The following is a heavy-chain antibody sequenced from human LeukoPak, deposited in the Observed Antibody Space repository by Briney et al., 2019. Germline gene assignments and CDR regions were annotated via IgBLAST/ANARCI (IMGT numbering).Heavy chain of an antibody. Sequence: SETLSLTCTVSGGSISSYYWSWIRQPPGKGLEWIGYIYYSGSTNYNPSLKSRVTISVDTSKNQFSLKLSSVTAADTAVYYCARAFYYDSPLDYWGQGTLVTVPS. V-gene: IGHV4-59*01. D-gene: IGHD3-22*01. CDR3: ARAFYYDSPLDY. CDR2: IYYSGST. CDR1: GGSISSYY. J-gene: IGHJ4*02.